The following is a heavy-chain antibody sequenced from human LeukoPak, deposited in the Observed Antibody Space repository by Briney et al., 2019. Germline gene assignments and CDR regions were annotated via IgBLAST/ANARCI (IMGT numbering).Heavy chain of an antibody. CDR1: GASISSYY. Sequence: SETLSLTCTVSGASISSYYWSWIRQPPGNGLEWIGYIYHTGSANSNASLKSRVTISVDTSKNQFSLKLRSVTAADTAVYYCARVAYGSGSQTFYYYGMDVWGQGTTVTVSS. D-gene: IGHD3-10*01. CDR3: ARVAYGSGSQTFYYYGMDV. J-gene: IGHJ6*02. V-gene: IGHV4-59*01. CDR2: IYHTGSA.